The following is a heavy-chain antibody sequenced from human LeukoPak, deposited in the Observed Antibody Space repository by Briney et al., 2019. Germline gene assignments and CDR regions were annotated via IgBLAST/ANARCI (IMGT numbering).Heavy chain of an antibody. CDR3: ARDMGPRGGNYFDY. J-gene: IGHJ4*02. Sequence: SETLSLTCTVSGGSISSSSYYWSWIRQPPGKGLEWIGYIYYSGSTNYNPSLKSRVTISVDTSKNQFSLKLSSVTAADTAVYYCARDMGPRGGNYFDYWGQGTLVTVSS. CDR2: IYYSGST. D-gene: IGHD3-10*01. CDR1: GGSISSSSYY. V-gene: IGHV4-61*01.